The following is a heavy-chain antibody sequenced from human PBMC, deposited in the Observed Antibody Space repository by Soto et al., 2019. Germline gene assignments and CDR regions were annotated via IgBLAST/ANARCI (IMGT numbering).Heavy chain of an antibody. Sequence: QVQLAQSGAEVKKPGASVKVSCKASGYTFTSYAIHWVRQAPGQRLEWMGWINGGNGDTKYSEEFQGRVTITRDTSASTAYMELSTLRPEDTAVYYCATAYSSGWAFDNWGQGTLVTVSS. J-gene: IGHJ4*02. V-gene: IGHV1-3*01. CDR1: GYTFTSYA. D-gene: IGHD6-25*01. CDR2: INGGNGDT. CDR3: ATAYSSGWAFDN.